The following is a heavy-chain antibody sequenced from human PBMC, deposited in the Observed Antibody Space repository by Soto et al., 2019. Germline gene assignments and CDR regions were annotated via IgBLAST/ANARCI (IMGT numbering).Heavy chain of an antibody. V-gene: IGHV3-49*03. CDR3: TRGFVVVTASDAFDI. CDR2: IRSKAYGGTT. CDR1: GFTFGDYA. Sequence: GGSLRLSCTASGFTFGDYAMSWFRQAPGKGLEWVGFIRSKAYGGTTEYAASVKGRFTISRDDSKSIAYLQMSSLKTEDTAVYYCTRGFVVVTASDAFDIWGQGTMVTVSS. D-gene: IGHD2-21*02. J-gene: IGHJ3*02.